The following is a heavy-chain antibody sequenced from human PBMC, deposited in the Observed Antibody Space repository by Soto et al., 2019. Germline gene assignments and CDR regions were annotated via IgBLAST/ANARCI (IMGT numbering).Heavy chain of an antibody. V-gene: IGHV4-30-4*08. CDR2: IYEGGRT. Sequence: SETLSLTCTVSGGSVSSADWNWSWIRQTPGKGLEWIGHIYEGGRTYSNPSLMSRATISLDTSKNLFSLNLKSVTAADTAVYYCTRGPSGDKVDFWGQGLLVT. CDR1: GGSVSSADWN. D-gene: IGHD7-27*01. J-gene: IGHJ4*02. CDR3: TRGPSGDKVDF.